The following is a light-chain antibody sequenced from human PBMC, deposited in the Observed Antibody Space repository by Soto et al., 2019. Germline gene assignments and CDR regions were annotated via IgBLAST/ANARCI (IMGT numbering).Light chain of an antibody. V-gene: IGKV3-15*01. Sequence: EIVMTQSPATLSVSPGERATLSCRASQSVSSNLDWYQQKPGQAPRLLIYGASTRATGIPAGFSGSGSGTEFTLNISSLQAEDFAVCYCQQYNNWLLTFGGGTKVEIK. CDR3: QQYNNWLLT. J-gene: IGKJ4*01. CDR2: GAS. CDR1: QSVSSN.